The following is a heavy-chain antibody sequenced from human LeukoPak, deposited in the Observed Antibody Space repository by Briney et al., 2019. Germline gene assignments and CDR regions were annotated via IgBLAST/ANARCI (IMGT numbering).Heavy chain of an antibody. J-gene: IGHJ4*02. CDR3: ARGYSGSRD. CDR1: GGSISIYY. D-gene: IGHD1-26*01. CDR2: IYYSGST. Sequence: SETLSLTCTVSGGSISIYYWSWIRQPPGKGLEWIGYIYYSGSTNYNPSLKSRVTISVDTSKNQFSLKLSSVTAADTAVYYCARGYSGSRDWGQGTLVTVSS. V-gene: IGHV4-59*01.